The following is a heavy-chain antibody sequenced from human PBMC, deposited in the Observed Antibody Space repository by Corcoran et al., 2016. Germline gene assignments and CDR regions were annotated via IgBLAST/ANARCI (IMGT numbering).Heavy chain of an antibody. CDR1: GGTFSSYA. V-gene: IGHV1-69*01. Sequence: QVQLVQSGAEVKKPGSSVKVSCKASGGTFSSYAISWVRQAPGQGLEWMGGIIPIFGTANYAQKFQGRVTITADESTSTAYMEMSSLRSEETAVYYCARDEYSSSSGGSTYYGMDVWGQGTTVTVSS. CDR2: IIPIFGTA. D-gene: IGHD6-6*01. CDR3: ARDEYSSSSGGSTYYGMDV. J-gene: IGHJ6*02.